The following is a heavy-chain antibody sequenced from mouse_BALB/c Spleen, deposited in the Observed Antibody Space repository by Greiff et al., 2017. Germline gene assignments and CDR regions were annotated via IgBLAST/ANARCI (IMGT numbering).Heavy chain of an antibody. Sequence: EGKLVESGGGLVKPGGSLKLSCAASGFTFSSYAMSWVRQTPEKRLEWVASISSGGSTYYPDSVKGRFTISRDNARNILYLQMSSLRSEDTAMYYCARGRGDGNYVAYWGQGTLVTVSA. CDR1: GFTFSSYA. J-gene: IGHJ3*01. V-gene: IGHV5-6-5*01. D-gene: IGHD2-1*01. CDR3: ARGRGDGNYVAY. CDR2: ISSGGST.